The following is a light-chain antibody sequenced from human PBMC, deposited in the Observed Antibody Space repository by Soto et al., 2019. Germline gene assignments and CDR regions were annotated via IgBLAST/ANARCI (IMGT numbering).Light chain of an antibody. CDR3: SSYTSSSTPLV. Sequence: QAASVSGSPGQSITISCTGTSSDVGGYNYVSWYQQHPGKAPKLMIYDVTNRPSGVSNRFSGSKSGNTASLTISGLQAEDEADYYCSSYTSSSTPLVFGGGTKLTVL. CDR2: DVT. V-gene: IGLV2-14*01. CDR1: SSDVGGYNY. J-gene: IGLJ3*02.